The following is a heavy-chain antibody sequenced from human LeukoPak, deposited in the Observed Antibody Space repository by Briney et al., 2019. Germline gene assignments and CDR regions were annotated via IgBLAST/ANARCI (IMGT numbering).Heavy chain of an antibody. CDR3: ASLGLDYDSSGYYPTHDY. CDR1: GFTVSSNY. Sequence: GGSVRLSCAASGFTVSSNYMSWVRQAPGKGLEWVSVIYSGGSTYYADSVKGRFPISRDNSKNTLYLQMNSLRAEDTAVYYCASLGLDYDSSGYYPTHDYWGQGTLVTVSS. J-gene: IGHJ4*02. D-gene: IGHD3-22*01. V-gene: IGHV3-53*01. CDR2: IYSGGST.